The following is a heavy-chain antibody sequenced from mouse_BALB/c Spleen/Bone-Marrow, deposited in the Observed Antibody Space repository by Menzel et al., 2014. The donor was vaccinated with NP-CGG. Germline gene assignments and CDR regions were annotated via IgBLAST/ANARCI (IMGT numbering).Heavy chain of an antibody. CDR2: IRNRANGYTT. Sequence: DVHLVESGGGLVQPGGSLRLSCATSGFTFTDYYMSWVRPPPGKALEWLGFIRNRANGYTTEYSASVKGRFTISRDNSQSILYLQMNTLRADDSATYYCARGWITTGFAYWGQGTLVTVSA. V-gene: IGHV7-3*02. CDR3: ARGWITTGFAY. D-gene: IGHD1-1*01. J-gene: IGHJ3*01. CDR1: GFTFTDYY.